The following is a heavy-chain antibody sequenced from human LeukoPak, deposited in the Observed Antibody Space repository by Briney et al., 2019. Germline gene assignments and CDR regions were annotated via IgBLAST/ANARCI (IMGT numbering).Heavy chain of an antibody. D-gene: IGHD3-16*01. CDR2: IYHSGST. Sequence: SETLSLTCAVSGYSISSGYYWGWIRPPPGKGLEWIGSIYHSGSTYYNPSLKSRVTISVDTSKNQFSPKLSSVTAADTAVYYCARDRIGDFDYWGQGTLVTVSS. J-gene: IGHJ4*02. V-gene: IGHV4-38-2*02. CDR1: GYSISSGYY. CDR3: ARDRIGDFDY.